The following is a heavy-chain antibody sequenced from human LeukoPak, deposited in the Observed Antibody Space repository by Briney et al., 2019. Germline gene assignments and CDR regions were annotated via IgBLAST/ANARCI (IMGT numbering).Heavy chain of an antibody. CDR2: ISSSSSYI. V-gene: IGHV3-21*01. CDR1: GFTFSSYS. D-gene: IGHD5-24*01. J-gene: IGHJ3*02. CDR3: ARDSVVEMATITFAFDI. Sequence: GGSLRLSCAASGFTFSSYSMNWVRQAPGKGLEWFSSISSSSSYIYYADSVKGRFTISRDNAKNSLYLQMNSLRAEDTAVYYCARDSVVEMATITFAFDIWGQGTMVTVSS.